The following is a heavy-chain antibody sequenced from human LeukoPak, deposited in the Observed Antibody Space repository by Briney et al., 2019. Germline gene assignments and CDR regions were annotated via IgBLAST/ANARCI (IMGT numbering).Heavy chain of an antibody. V-gene: IGHV3-7*01. CDR1: GFTFSSYW. CDR2: IKQDGSEK. J-gene: IGHJ4*02. CDR3: ARGHSSSWYKDY. Sequence: PGGSLRLSCAASGFTFSSYWMSWVCQAPGKGLEWVANIKQDGSEKYYVDSVKGRFTISRDNAKNSLFLQMNSLRAEDTAVYYCARGHSSSWYKDYWGQGTLVTVSS. D-gene: IGHD6-13*01.